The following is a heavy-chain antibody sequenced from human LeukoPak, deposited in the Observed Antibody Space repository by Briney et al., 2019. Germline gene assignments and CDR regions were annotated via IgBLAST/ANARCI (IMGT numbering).Heavy chain of an antibody. CDR2: INPSGGST. CDR3: ARGVKRSSGWTHYFDY. CDR1: GYTFISYY. Sequence: ASVKVSCKASGYTFISYYNHWVRQAPGQGLEWMGIINPSGGSTSYAQNFQGRVTMTRDTSTSTVYMELSSLRSEDTAVYYCARGVKRSSGWTHYFDYWGQGTLVTVSS. V-gene: IGHV1-46*01. D-gene: IGHD6-19*01. J-gene: IGHJ4*02.